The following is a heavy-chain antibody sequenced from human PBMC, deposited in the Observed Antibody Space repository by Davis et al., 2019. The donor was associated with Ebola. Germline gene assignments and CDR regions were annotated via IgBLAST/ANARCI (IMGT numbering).Heavy chain of an antibody. D-gene: IGHD5-24*01. J-gene: IGHJ4*02. CDR1: GGSISSSSYY. V-gene: IGHV4-39*02. CDR3: AKEMATSFDY. Sequence: SETLSLTCTVSGGSISSSSYYWGWIRQPPGKGLEWIGSIYYSGSTYYNPSLKSRVTISVDTSKNQFSLKLSSVTAADTAVYYCAKEMATSFDYWGQGTLVTVSS. CDR2: IYYSGST.